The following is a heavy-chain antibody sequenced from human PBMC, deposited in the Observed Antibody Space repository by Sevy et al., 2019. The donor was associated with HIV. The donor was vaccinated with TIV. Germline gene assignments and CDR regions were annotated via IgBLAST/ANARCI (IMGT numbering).Heavy chain of an antibody. CDR3: ATHAGVAAAGRVFDY. V-gene: IGHV3-72*01. D-gene: IGHD6-13*01. CDR2: TRNKADGYTT. Sequence: GGSLRLSCVASGFTFSDHYMEWVRQAPGKGLEWLGRTRNKADGYTTEYAASVKDRFTISRDESKNSLYVQMNSLKTKETAVYYCATHAGVAAAGRVFDYWGQGTLVTVSS. CDR1: GFTFSDHY. J-gene: IGHJ4*02.